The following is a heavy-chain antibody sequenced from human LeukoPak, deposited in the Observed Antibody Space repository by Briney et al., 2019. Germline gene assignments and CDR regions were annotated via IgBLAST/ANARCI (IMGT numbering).Heavy chain of an antibody. CDR3: ARGLLYCTNGVCYREGYYYYYYYMDV. V-gene: IGHV4-34*01. Sequence: PGGSLRLSCTASGLTFSTSGFNWIRQPPGKGLEWIGEINHSGSTNYNPSLKSRVTISVDTSKNQFSLKLSSVTAADTAVYYCARGLLYCTNGVCYREGYYYYYYYMDVWGKGTTVTVSS. CDR2: INHSGST. J-gene: IGHJ6*03. CDR1: GLTFSTSG. D-gene: IGHD2-8*01.